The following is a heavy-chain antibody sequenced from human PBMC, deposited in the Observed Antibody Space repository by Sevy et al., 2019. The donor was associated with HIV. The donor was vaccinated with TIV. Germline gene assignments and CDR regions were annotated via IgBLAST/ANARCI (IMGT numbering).Heavy chain of an antibody. CDR3: ARVRGYGGSEAWFDP. CDR2: ISSSGSTI. D-gene: IGHD2-15*01. J-gene: IGHJ5*02. Sequence: GGSLRLSCAASGFTFSDYYMSWIRQAPGKGLEWVSYISSSGSTIYYADSVKGRFTISRDNAKNSLYLQMNSLRAEDTPVYYCARVRGYGGSEAWFDPWGQGTLVTVSS. V-gene: IGHV3-11*01. CDR1: GFTFSDYY.